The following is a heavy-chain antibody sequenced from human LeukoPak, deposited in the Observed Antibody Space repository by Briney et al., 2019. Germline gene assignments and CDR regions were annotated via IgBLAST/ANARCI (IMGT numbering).Heavy chain of an antibody. J-gene: IGHJ4*02. D-gene: IGHD3-22*01. CDR2: ISSSSSYI. Sequence: GGSLRLSCAASGFTFNSYSMNWVRQAPGKGLEWVSSISSSSSYIYYADSVKGRFTISRDNAKNSLYLQMNSLRAEDTAVYYCARDQYSTYYYDSSGYSHFDYWGQGTLVTVSS. CDR1: GFTFNSYS. V-gene: IGHV3-21*01. CDR3: ARDQYSTYYYDSSGYSHFDY.